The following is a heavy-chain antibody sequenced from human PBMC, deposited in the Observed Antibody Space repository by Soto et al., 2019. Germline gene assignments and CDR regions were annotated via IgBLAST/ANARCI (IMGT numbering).Heavy chain of an antibody. CDR3: ARVGEYCGGACPQYFQH. Sequence: QVQLVQSGAEVKKPGSSVKISCKASGGSFRSNALSWVRQAPGQGLEWMGRIIPIFGIANYAQRFQGRVTITADGSTGTAYMELCSLRSEDTAVYYCARVGEYCGGACPQYFQHWGQGTLVTVSS. CDR2: IIPIFGIA. V-gene: IGHV1-69*15. D-gene: IGHD2-21*02. J-gene: IGHJ1*01. CDR1: GGSFRSNA.